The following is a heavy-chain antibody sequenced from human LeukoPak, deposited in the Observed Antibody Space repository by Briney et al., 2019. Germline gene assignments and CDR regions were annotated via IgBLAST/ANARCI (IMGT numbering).Heavy chain of an antibody. CDR3: ARTSSGYYLAFDH. CDR1: GGSISSGGYS. Sequence: PSGTLSLTCAVSGGSISSGGYSWNWIRRPPGKGLEWPGNVYHSGSTHYNPSLKSRVTISVDRSKNQVSLKLNSVTAADTAVYYCARTSSGYYLAFDHWGQGTLVTVSS. CDR2: VYHSGST. J-gene: IGHJ4*02. D-gene: IGHD3-22*01. V-gene: IGHV4-30-2*01.